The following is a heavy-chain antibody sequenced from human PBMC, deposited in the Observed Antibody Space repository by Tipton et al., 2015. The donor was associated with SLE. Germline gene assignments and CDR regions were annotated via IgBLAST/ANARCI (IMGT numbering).Heavy chain of an antibody. CDR1: GFTFGDYA. V-gene: IGHV3-49*03. J-gene: IGHJ6*02. CDR2: IRSKAYGGTT. D-gene: IGHD3-22*01. CDR3: TRKLDYYDSSGYDYCYGMDV. Sequence: SLRLSCTASGFTFGDYAMSWFRQAPGKGLEWVGFIRSKAYGGTTEYAASVKGRFTISRDDSKSLAYLQMNSLKTEDTAVYYCTRKLDYYDSSGYDYCYGMDVWGQGTAVTVS.